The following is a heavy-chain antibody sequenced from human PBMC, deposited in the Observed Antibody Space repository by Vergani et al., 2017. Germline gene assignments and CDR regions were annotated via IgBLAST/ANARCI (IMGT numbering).Heavy chain of an antibody. D-gene: IGHD3-10*01. CDR2: IRSKAYGQAT. V-gene: IGHV3-49*04. CDR1: GFTFIMHA. CDR3: VRDQVTMLRGSDALDI. Sequence: EVQLLESGGGLAQPGGSLRLSCAASGFTFIMHAMSWVRQAPGQGLEWVGGIRSKAYGQATIYAASVKGRFTISRDDSKSIAYLQMNNLQTEDTAMYYCVRDQVTMLRGSDALDIWGQGTMVTVSS. J-gene: IGHJ3*02.